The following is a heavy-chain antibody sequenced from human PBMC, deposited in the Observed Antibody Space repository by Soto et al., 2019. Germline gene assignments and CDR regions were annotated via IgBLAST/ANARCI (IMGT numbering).Heavy chain of an antibody. J-gene: IGHJ5*02. V-gene: IGHV4-31*03. D-gene: IGHD6-6*01. CDR2: IYYSGST. CDR1: GGSISSGGYY. CDR3: ARGLISSSGGNWFDP. Sequence: QVQLQESGPGLVKPSQTLSLTCTVSGGSISSGGYYWSWFRQHPGKGLEWIGYIYYSGSTYYNPSLQSRVTIAVDTSKNQFSLKLSSVTAADTAVYYCARGLISSSGGNWFDPWGQGTLVTVSS.